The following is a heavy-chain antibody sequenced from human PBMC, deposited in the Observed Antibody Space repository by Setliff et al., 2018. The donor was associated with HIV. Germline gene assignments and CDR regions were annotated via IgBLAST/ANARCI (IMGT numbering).Heavy chain of an antibody. D-gene: IGHD3-22*01. J-gene: IGHJ1*01. CDR3: ASGPLVYYDSPGAEYFQH. Sequence: ASVKVSCKASGYTFTSYGISWVRQAPGQGLEWMGWISAYNGNTNYAQKLQGRVTMTTDTSTSTAYMELRSLRSDDTAVYYCASGPLVYYDSPGAEYFQHWGQGTLVTVSS. CDR2: ISAYNGNT. V-gene: IGHV1-18*01. CDR1: GYTFTSYG.